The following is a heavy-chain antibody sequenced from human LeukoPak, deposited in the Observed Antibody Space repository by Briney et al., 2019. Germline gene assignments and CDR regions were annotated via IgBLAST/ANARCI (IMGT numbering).Heavy chain of an antibody. CDR1: GFTFSTYS. Sequence: GGSLRLSCAASGFTFSTYSMNWVRQAPGKGLEWVSSISSSSSYIYYADSVKGRFTISRDNAKNSLFLQMNSLRAEDTAVYYCAGAISSSWYGDYWGQGTLVTVSS. D-gene: IGHD6-13*01. CDR3: AGAISSSWYGDY. CDR2: ISSSSSYI. J-gene: IGHJ4*02. V-gene: IGHV3-21*04.